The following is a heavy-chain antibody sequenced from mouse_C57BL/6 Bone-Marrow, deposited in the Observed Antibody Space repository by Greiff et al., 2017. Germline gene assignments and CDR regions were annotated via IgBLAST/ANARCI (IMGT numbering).Heavy chain of an antibody. D-gene: IGHD1-1*01. CDR1: GYTFTDYE. V-gene: IGHV1-15*01. CDR2: IDPETGGT. Sequence: QVQLQQSGAELVRPGASVTLSCKASGYTFTDYEMHWVKQTPVHGLEWIGAIDPETGGTAYNQKFKGKAILTADQSSSTAYMELRSLTSEDSAVYYCTRPPIITTVVGGFDYWGQGTTLTVSS. J-gene: IGHJ2*01. CDR3: TRPPIITTVVGGFDY.